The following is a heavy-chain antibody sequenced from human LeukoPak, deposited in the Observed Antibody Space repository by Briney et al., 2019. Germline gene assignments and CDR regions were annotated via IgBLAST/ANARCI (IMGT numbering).Heavy chain of an antibody. Sequence: GASVKVSCKAARYTFTSYDINWVRQAPGQGLEWMGWMNPDSGNTGCAQKFQGRVTMTRNTSINTAYMGLGGLTSDDTAIYFCTRGSHRGYCTTSDCYTVDFWGQGTLVSVSS. V-gene: IGHV1-8*01. J-gene: IGHJ4*02. CDR3: TRGSHRGYCTTSDCYTVDF. D-gene: IGHD2-8*01. CDR2: MNPDSGNT. CDR1: RYTFTSYD.